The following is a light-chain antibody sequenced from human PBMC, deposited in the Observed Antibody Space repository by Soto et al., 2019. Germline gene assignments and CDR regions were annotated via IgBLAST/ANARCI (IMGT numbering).Light chain of an antibody. Sequence: LALPGPISGSLGQPLTISSSETTSDVGGYQYVSWYQHHPGKAPKLMIYDVTKRPSGVRDRFSASKSGNTASLAISGLQAEDEADYYRCSYAGSYTYVFGTGTKVTVL. V-gene: IGLV2-11*01. CDR1: TSDVGGYQY. CDR2: DVT. J-gene: IGLJ1*01. CDR3: CSYAGSYTYV.